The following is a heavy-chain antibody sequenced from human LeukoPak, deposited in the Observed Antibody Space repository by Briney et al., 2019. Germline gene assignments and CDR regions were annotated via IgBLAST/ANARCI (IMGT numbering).Heavy chain of an antibody. CDR3: AKGVRWLRYQGELDY. V-gene: IGHV3-23*01. CDR1: GFTFSSYA. CDR2: ISGSGGST. Sequence: PGGSLRLSCAASGFTFSSYAMSWVRQAPGKGLEWVSAISGSGGSTYYADSVKGRFTISRDNSKNTLYLQMNSLRAEDTAVYYCAKGVRWLRYQGELDYWGQGTLVTVSS. J-gene: IGHJ4*02. D-gene: IGHD5-24*01.